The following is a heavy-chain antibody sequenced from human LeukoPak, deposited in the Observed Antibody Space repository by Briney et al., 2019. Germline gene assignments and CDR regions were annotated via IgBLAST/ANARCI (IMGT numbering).Heavy chain of an antibody. CDR1: GFTFTNYG. D-gene: IGHD6-6*01. CDR2: IWNDGSNK. CDR3: ARDSGSSASGGHYFGMDA. Sequence: GGPLRLSCAASGFTFTNYGMHWVRQAPGTGLEWLAVIWNDGSNKYYANSVKGRFTISRDNSKNTVFLHTNSLSAEDTAVYYCARDSGSSASGGHYFGMDAWGLGTTVTVSS. V-gene: IGHV3-33*01. J-gene: IGHJ6*02.